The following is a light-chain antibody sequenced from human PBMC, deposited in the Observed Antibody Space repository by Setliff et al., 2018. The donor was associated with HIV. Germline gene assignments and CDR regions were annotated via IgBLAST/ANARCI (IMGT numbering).Light chain of an antibody. CDR2: EDN. CDR1: SGSIASNH. CDR3: QSYDSNNHVV. Sequence: NFMLTQPHSVSESPGKTVTISCTRSSGSIASNHVQWYQQRPGSSPTTVIYEDNQRPSGVPDRFSGSIDSSSNSASLTISGLKTEDEADYYCQSYDSNNHVVFGGGTKVTVL. V-gene: IGLV6-57*01. J-gene: IGLJ2*01.